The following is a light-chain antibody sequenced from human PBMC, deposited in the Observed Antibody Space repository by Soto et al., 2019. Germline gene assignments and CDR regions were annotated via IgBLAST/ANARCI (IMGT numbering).Light chain of an antibody. CDR2: DAS. J-gene: IGKJ1*01. CDR3: QQSNNWPKT. CDR1: QSVNSN. Sequence: EIVMTQSPATLSVSPGETATLSCRASQSVNSNLAWYQQKPGQAPRLLSSDASTTATGLPARFSGSGSGTEFTLTISSLQSEDFAVYFCQQSNNWPKTFGQGTKVEIK. V-gene: IGKV3-15*01.